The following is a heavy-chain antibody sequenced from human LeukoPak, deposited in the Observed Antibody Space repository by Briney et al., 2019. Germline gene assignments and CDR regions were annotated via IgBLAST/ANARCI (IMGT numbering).Heavy chain of an antibody. D-gene: IGHD3-10*01. Sequence: SETLSLTCTVSGGSISSGGYYWSWIRQHPGKGLEWIGYIYYSGSTYYNPSLKSRVTISVDKSKNQFSLKLSSVTAADTAVYYCAGDQVLLWFGEYRDYYGMDVWGQGTTVTVSS. CDR1: GGSISSGGYY. J-gene: IGHJ6*02. CDR3: AGDQVLLWFGEYRDYYGMDV. V-gene: IGHV4-31*03. CDR2: IYYSGST.